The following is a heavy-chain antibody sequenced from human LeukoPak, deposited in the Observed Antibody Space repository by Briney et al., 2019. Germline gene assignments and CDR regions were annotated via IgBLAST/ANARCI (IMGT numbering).Heavy chain of an antibody. CDR1: GYSFASYW. J-gene: IGHJ4*02. V-gene: IGHV5-51*01. CDR3: ARQAFRYCSGGSCYAVRYFDY. Sequence: GESLKISCKGSGYSFASYWIGWVRQMPGKGLKWMGIIYPGDSDTRYSPSFQGQVTISADKSISTAYLQWSSLKASDTAMYYCARQAFRYCSGGSCYAVRYFDYWGQGTLVTVSS. CDR2: IYPGDSDT. D-gene: IGHD2-15*01.